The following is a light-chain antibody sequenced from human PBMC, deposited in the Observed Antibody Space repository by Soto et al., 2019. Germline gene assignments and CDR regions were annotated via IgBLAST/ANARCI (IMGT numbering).Light chain of an antibody. CDR3: QQYGSSPIT. CDR2: DAS. Sequence: EIVLTQSPGTLSLSPGERATFSCRASQSVTSAYLAWYQQKPGLVPRLLIYDASSRATGIPDRFSGSGSGTDFTLTISRLGPEDFAVYYCQQYGSSPITFGPGTRLEI. CDR1: QSVTSAY. V-gene: IGKV3-20*01. J-gene: IGKJ5*01.